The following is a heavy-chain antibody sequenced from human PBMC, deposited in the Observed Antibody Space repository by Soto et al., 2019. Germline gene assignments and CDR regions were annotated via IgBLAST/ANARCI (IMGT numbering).Heavy chain of an antibody. CDR1: GYSFTSYW. CDR3: ARQIYDSDTGPNFYYYFDS. Sequence: PGESLKISCKGSGYSFTSYWITWVRQKPGKGLEWMGRIDPSDSQTYYSPSFRGHVTISVTKSITTVFLQWSSLRASDTAMYYCARQIYDSDTGPNFYYYFDSWGQGTPVTVSS. D-gene: IGHD3-22*01. V-gene: IGHV5-10-1*01. CDR2: IDPSDSQT. J-gene: IGHJ4*02.